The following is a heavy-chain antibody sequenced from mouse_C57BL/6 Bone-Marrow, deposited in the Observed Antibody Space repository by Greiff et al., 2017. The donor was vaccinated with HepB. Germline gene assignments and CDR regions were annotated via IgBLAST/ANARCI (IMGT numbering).Heavy chain of an antibody. Sequence: EVQRVESGGGLVQPGGSLKLSCAASGFTFSDYGMAWVRQAPRKGPEWVAFISNLAYSIYYADTVTGRFTISRENAKNTLYLERSSLRSEDTAMYYCARLGGSSPYYYAMDYWGQGTSVTVSS. CDR2: ISNLAYSI. CDR3: ARLGGSSPYYYAMDY. CDR1: GFTFSDYG. D-gene: IGHD1-1*01. J-gene: IGHJ4*01. V-gene: IGHV5-15*01.